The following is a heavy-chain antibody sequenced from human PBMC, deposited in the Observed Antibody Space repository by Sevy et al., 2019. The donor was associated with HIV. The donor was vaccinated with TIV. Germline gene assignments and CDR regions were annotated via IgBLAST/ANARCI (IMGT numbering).Heavy chain of an antibody. CDR1: GGSFSGYY. Sequence: SETLSLTCAVYGGSFSGYYWSWIRQPPGKGLEWTGEINHSGSTNYNPSLKSRVTISVDTSKNQFSLKLSSVTAADTAVYYCARGQEGGSGRKRDLADWFDPWGQGTLVTVSS. V-gene: IGHV4-34*01. CDR2: INHSGST. J-gene: IGHJ5*02. CDR3: ARGQEGGSGRKRDLADWFDP. D-gene: IGHD3-10*01.